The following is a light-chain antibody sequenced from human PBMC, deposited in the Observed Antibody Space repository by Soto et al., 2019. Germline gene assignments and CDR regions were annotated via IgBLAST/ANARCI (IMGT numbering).Light chain of an antibody. CDR3: QYYCNYGT. V-gene: IGKV1-5*03. CDR1: RTISSW. Sequence: DIQMTRSPSTLSGSGGGGGATSGRASRTISSWLAWYQQKPREAHMLLIKESSSLSGGVSSWFSGRGAGTDFTLTISCLQHDDFTSYYCQYYCNYGTFGQGTKVDI. J-gene: IGKJ1*01. CDR2: ESS.